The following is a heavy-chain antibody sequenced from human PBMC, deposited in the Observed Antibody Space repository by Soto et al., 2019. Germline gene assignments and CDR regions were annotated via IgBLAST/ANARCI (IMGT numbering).Heavy chain of an antibody. V-gene: IGHV4-34*01. CDR3: ARGPRPQLRYFDWLLSHNCFDP. CDR1: GGSFSGYY. D-gene: IGHD3-9*01. CDR2: INHSGST. J-gene: IGHJ5*02. Sequence: SETLSLTCAVYGGSFSGYYWSWIRQPPGKGLEWIGEINHSGSTNYNPSLKSRVTISVDTSKNQFSLKLSSVTAADTAVYYCARGPRPQLRYFDWLLSHNCFDPWGQGTLVTVSS.